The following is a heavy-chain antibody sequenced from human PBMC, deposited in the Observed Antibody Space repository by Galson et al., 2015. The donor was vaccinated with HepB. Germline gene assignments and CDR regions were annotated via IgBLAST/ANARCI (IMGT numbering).Heavy chain of an antibody. CDR1: GFTFSGSA. V-gene: IGHV3-73*01. CDR2: IGSQSYNYAT. CDR3: VRSGDFSGYSSR. J-gene: IGHJ4*02. D-gene: IGHD6-13*01. Sequence: SLRLSCAGSGFTFSGSAMHWVRQASGKRLEWVGRIGSQSYNYATAYTASVKGRFTISRDDSKNTAYLHMRSLKTDDTAVYYCVRSGDFSGYSSRWGQGTLVTVSS.